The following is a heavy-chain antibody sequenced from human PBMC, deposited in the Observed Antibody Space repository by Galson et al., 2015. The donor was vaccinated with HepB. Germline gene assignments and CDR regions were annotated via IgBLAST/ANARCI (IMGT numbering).Heavy chain of an antibody. CDR2: IKQDGSEK. Sequence: SLRLSCAASGFTFSYYWMSWVRQAPGKGLEWVANIKQDGSEKYYVDSVKGRFTISRDNAKNSLYLQMNTLSAEDTAVYYCARARDHIVLLTATQTYFDYWGQGTLVTVSS. CDR3: ARARDHIVLLTATQTYFDY. J-gene: IGHJ4*02. D-gene: IGHD2-21*02. CDR1: GFTFSYYW. V-gene: IGHV3-7*03.